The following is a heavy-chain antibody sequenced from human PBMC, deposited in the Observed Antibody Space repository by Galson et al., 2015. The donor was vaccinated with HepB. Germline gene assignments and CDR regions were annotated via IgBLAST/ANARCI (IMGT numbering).Heavy chain of an antibody. V-gene: IGHV5-51*01. CDR2: IYPDDSNT. Sequence: QSGAEVKKPGESLKISCKASGYSVTNYWVGWVRQMPGKGLEWMGIIYPDDSNTRYSPSFRGQVTISADKSISTVYLQWSSLKASDTAIYYGARHSRIYGDYRNPYYFDYGGQGTLVTVSS. D-gene: IGHD4-17*01. J-gene: IGHJ4*02. CDR1: GYSVTNYW. CDR3: ARHSRIYGDYRNPYYFDY.